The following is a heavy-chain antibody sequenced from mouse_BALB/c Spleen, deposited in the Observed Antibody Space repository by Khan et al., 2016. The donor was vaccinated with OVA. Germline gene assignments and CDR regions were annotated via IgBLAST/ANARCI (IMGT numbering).Heavy chain of an antibody. CDR3: ARRNYGGYTFAY. D-gene: IGHD1-2*01. V-gene: IGHV1-77*01. CDR1: GYTFTGYY. Sequence: QVQLQQSGAELARPGASVKLSCKASGYTFTGYYINWVKQRPGQGLEWIGEISPGSGDTYYNEKFKGKATLTADKSSSTAYMQLSSLTAEASAVYFCARRNYGGYTFAYWGQGTLVTVSA. J-gene: IGHJ3*01. CDR2: ISPGSGDT.